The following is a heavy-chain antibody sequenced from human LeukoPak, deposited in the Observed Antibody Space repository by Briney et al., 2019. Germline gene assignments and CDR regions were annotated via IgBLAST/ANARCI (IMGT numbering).Heavy chain of an antibody. J-gene: IGHJ3*02. CDR2: IYSGGST. CDR3: ARIETVADAFDI. V-gene: IGHV3-66*01. D-gene: IGHD1-1*01. Sequence: GGSLRLSCAASGFTVSSNFMSWVRQAPGKGLEWVSLIYSGGSTSYADSVRGRFTISRDNSKNTLYLQMNSLRAEDTAVYYCARIETVADAFDIWGQGTLVTVSS. CDR1: GFTVSSNF.